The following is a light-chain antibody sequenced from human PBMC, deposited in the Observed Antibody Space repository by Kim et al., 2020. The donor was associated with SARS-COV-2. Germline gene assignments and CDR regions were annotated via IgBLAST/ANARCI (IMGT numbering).Light chain of an antibody. CDR2: KAS. J-gene: IGKJ2*01. Sequence: ASVGDRVTITCRASQSISDWLAWYQQKPGKAPKLLIYKASSLESGVPSRFAGSGSGTEFTLTITSLQPDDFATYYCQQYKSFSTFGQGTKVDIK. V-gene: IGKV1-5*03. CDR3: QQYKSFST. CDR1: QSISDW.